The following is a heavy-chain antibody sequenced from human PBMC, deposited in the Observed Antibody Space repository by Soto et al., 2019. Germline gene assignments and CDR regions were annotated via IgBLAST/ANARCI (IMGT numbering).Heavy chain of an antibody. D-gene: IGHD2-15*01. CDR1: GGTFSSYA. CDR2: IIPIFGTA. CDR3: ASAIVVVVAATRGLDAFDI. V-gene: IGHV1-69*06. Sequence: QVQLVQSGAEVKKPGSSVKVSCKASGGTFSSYAISWVRQAPGQGLEWMGGIIPIFGTANYAQKFQGRVTITADKSTSTAYMELSSLRSEYTAVYYCASAIVVVVAATRGLDAFDIWGQGTMVTVSS. J-gene: IGHJ3*02.